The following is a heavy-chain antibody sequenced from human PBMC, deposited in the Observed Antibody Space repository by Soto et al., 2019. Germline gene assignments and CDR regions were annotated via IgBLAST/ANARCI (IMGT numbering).Heavy chain of an antibody. V-gene: IGHV3-21*03. J-gene: IGHJ5*02. Sequence: PGGSLRLSCAASGFTFSSYSMNWVRQAPGKGLEWVSSISSSSSYIYYADSVKGRFTISRDDSKSIAYLQMNSLKTEDTAVYYCSTNYYDSSGYDNWFDPWGQGTLVTVSS. D-gene: IGHD3-22*01. CDR1: GFTFSSYS. CDR2: ISSSSSYI. CDR3: STNYYDSSGYDNWFDP.